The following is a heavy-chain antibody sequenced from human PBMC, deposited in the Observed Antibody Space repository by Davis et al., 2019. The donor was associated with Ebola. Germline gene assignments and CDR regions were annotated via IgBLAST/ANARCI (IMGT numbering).Heavy chain of an antibody. CDR1: EFDVSSHY. V-gene: IGHV3-53*01. J-gene: IGHJ4*02. CDR2: IYSGGKK. Sequence: GESLKISCAASEFDVSSHYISWVRQAPRKGLEWGSVIYSGGKKYYADSVKGRFTISRDNSKNTVYLQMNSLRVEDTARYYCASDNGGNNDSSSDYWGQGTLVIVSS. D-gene: IGHD2-8*01. CDR3: ASDNGGNNDSSSDY.